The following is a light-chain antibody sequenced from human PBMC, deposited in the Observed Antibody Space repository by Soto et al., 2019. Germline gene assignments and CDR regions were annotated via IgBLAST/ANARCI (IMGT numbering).Light chain of an antibody. J-gene: IGLJ1*01. CDR3: NSLRVNHLYV. CDR2: EVT. CDR1: SSDVGRYNT. V-gene: IGLV2-14*01. Sequence: QSVLAQPASVSGSPGQTITISCTGTSSDVGRYNTVSWYQHHPGKAPKLIIYEVTHRPAGISDRFSASKSGNTASLTISGLQAEDGADYYCNSLRVNHLYVFGSGTKVTVL.